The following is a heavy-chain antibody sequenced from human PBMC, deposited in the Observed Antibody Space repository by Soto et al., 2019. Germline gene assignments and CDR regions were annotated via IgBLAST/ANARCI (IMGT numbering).Heavy chain of an antibody. CDR1: GGSISSYY. D-gene: IGHD3-3*01. CDR3: ARFPDFWSGYYPFDY. CDR2: IYYSGTT. V-gene: IGHV4-59*01. Sequence: TSETLSLTCTVSGGSISSYYWSWIRQPPGKGLEWIGYIYYSGTTNYNPSLKSRVTISVDTSKNQFSLKLSSVTAADTAVYYCARFPDFWSGYYPFDYWGQGALVTVSS. J-gene: IGHJ4*02.